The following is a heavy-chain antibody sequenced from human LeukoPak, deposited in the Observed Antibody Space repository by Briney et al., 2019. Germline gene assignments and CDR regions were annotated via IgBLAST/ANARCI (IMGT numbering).Heavy chain of an antibody. CDR3: ARGRIGDLDY. CDR1: GFTSSHYW. V-gene: IGHV3-74*01. CDR2: INSDGSST. D-gene: IGHD2-15*01. Sequence: GGSLRLSCAASGFTSSHYWMHWVRQTPGKGLMWVSHINSDGSSTNYTDSVKGRFTISRDNAKNTLYLQMNSLRAEDTAVYFCARGRIGDLDYWGQGTLITVSS. J-gene: IGHJ4*02.